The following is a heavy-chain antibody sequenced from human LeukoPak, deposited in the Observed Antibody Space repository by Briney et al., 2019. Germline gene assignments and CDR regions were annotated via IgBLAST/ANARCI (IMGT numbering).Heavy chain of an antibody. CDR2: IWYDGSNK. Sequence: GRSLRLSCAASGFTFSSYGMHWVRQAPGKGLEWVAVIWYDGSNKYYADSVKGRFTISRDNSKNTLYLQMNSLRAEDTAVYYCAREKRNYYYYYGMDVWGQGTTVTVSS. CDR3: AREKRNYYYYYGMDV. V-gene: IGHV3-33*01. J-gene: IGHJ6*02. CDR1: GFTFSSYG.